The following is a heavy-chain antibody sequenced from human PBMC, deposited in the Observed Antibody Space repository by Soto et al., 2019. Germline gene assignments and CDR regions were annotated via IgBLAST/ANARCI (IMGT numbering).Heavy chain of an antibody. Sequence: SEMLSLTCSVSGDSISSSDSYWSLIRQAPGKGLEWIGYVYYSGSTSYNPSLETGVTISVDTSKNQFSLKLTSVTPADTAIYYCARVKRSTSRLDPWGQGTLVT. CDR1: GDSISSSDSY. CDR3: ARVKRSTSRLDP. CDR2: VYYSGST. J-gene: IGHJ5*02. D-gene: IGHD1-26*01. V-gene: IGHV4-61*08.